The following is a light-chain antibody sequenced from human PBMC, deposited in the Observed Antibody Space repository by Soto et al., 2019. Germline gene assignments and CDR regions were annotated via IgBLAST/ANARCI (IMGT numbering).Light chain of an antibody. CDR2: TNN. Sequence: QSVLTQPPSASVTPGQRITISCSGSTSNIESHTVNWYQQVPGTAPRLLINTNNQRPSGVPDRFSGSKSGASASLTISGLQSEDAATYYCATWDDSRKGVFGTGTKVTVL. J-gene: IGLJ1*01. V-gene: IGLV1-44*01. CDR3: ATWDDSRKGV. CDR1: TSNIESHT.